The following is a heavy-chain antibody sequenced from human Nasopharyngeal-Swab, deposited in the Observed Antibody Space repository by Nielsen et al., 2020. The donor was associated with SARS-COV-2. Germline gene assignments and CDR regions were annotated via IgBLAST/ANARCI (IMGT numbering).Heavy chain of an antibody. CDR2: INHSGST. V-gene: IGHV4-34*01. D-gene: IGHD3-10*01. Sequence: WIRQPTGKGLEWIGEINHSGSTNYNPSLKSRVTISVDTSKNQFSLKLSSVTAADTAVYYCASSPLWFGEPEHGMDVWGQGTTVTVSS. J-gene: IGHJ6*02. CDR3: ASSPLWFGEPEHGMDV.